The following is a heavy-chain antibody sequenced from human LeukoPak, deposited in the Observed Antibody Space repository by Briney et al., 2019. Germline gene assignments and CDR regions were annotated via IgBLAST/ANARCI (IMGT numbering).Heavy chain of an antibody. Sequence: ASVKVSCKASGYNFISYYIHWVRQAPGQGLEWMGIINPSGGSTSYAQKFQDRVTMTRDTSTSTVYMELSSLKSEDAAVYYCAREDVVLVDAVRYYYYGMDVWGQGTTVTVSS. V-gene: IGHV1-46*01. J-gene: IGHJ6*02. D-gene: IGHD2-8*01. CDR1: GYNFISYY. CDR3: AREDVVLVDAVRYYYYGMDV. CDR2: INPSGGST.